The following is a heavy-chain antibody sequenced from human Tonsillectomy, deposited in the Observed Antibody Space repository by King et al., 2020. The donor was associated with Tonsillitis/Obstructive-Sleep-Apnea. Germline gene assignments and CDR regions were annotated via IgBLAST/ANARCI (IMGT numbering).Heavy chain of an antibody. Sequence: VQLQQWGAGLLKPSETLSLTCAVYGGSFSGYYWSWIRQPPGKGLEWIGEINHSGSTNYNPSLKSRVTISVDTSKNQFSLKLSSVTAADTAVYYCARRAGFFEWLAYYYFDYLGPGTLVPLPS. CDR3: ARRAGFFEWLAYYYFDY. CDR1: GGSFSGYY. D-gene: IGHD3-3*01. CDR2: INHSGST. V-gene: IGHV4-34*01. J-gene: IGHJ4*02.